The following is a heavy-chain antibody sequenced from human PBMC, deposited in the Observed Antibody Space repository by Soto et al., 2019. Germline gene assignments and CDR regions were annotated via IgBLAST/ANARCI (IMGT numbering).Heavy chain of an antibody. CDR1: GGTFSSYA. J-gene: IGHJ4*02. CDR2: IIPVFGTA. D-gene: IGHD6-13*01. CDR3: ASSSPEYSSSFTARGYFDY. Sequence: QVQLVQSGAEVKKPGSSVKVSCKASGGTFSSYAISWVRQAPGQGLEWMGGIIPVFGTANYAQKFQGRVTITADESTSTAYMELSSLRSEDTAVYYCASSSPEYSSSFTARGYFDYWGQGTLVTVSS. V-gene: IGHV1-69*12.